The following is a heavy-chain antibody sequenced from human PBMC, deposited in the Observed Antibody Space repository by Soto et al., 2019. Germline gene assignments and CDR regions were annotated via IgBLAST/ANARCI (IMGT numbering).Heavy chain of an antibody. V-gene: IGHV4-59*01. D-gene: IGHD6-19*01. J-gene: IGHJ6*02. Sequence: SETLSLTCTVSGGSISSYYWSWIRQPPGKGLEWIGYIYYSGSTNYNPSLKSRVTISVDTSKNQFSLKLSSVTAADTAVSYCARDKAVALLGAHGMDVWGQGTTVTVSS. CDR2: IYYSGST. CDR1: GGSISSYY. CDR3: ARDKAVALLGAHGMDV.